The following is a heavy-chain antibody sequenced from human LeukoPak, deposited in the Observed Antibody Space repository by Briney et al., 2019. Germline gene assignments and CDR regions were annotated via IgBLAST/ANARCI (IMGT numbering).Heavy chain of an antibody. CDR2: ISYDGSNK. D-gene: IGHD5-18*01. CDR1: GFTFSSYG. J-gene: IGHJ3*02. V-gene: IGHV3-30*03. CDR3: AREPESWIQLWGPAFDI. Sequence: GGSLRLSCAASGFTFSSYGMHWVRQAPGKGLEWVAVISYDGSNKYYADSVKGRFTISRDNAKNSLYLQMNSLRAEDTAVYYCAREPESWIQLWGPAFDIWGQGTMVTVSS.